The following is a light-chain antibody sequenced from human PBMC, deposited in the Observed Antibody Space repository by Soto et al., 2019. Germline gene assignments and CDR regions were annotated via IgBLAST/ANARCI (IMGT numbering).Light chain of an antibody. CDR2: QDS. CDR3: QAWDSLV. CDR1: KLGDKY. V-gene: IGLV3-1*01. Sequence: SYELTQPPSVSVSPGQTASITCSGDKLGDKYACWYQQKPGQSPVLVIYQDSKRPSGIPERFSGSNSGNTATLTISGTQAMDEADYYCQAWDSLVFGTGTKVTVL. J-gene: IGLJ1*01.